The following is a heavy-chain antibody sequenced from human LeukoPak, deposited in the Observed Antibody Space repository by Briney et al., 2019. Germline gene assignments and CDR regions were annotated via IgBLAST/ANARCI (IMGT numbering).Heavy chain of an antibody. J-gene: IGHJ6*03. Sequence: SETLSLTCAVYGGSFSGYYWSWIRQPPGKGLEWIGEINHSGSTNYNPSLKSRVTISVDTSKNQFSLKLSSVTAADTAVYYCARHIGGGIEDMDVWGKGTKVTVSS. CDR2: INHSGST. CDR1: GGSFSGYY. CDR3: ARHIGGGIEDMDV. V-gene: IGHV4-34*01. D-gene: IGHD3-16*02.